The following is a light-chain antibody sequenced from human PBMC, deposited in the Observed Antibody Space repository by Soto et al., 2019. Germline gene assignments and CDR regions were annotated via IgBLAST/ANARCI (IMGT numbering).Light chain of an antibody. CDR3: AAWDDSLNGWV. Sequence: QSVLTQPPSASGTPGQRVTISCSGSSSNIGSTTVNWYHHLPGTAPKLLIYSSNQRPSGVPDRFSGSKSGTSASLAISALQSEDEADYYCAAWDDSLNGWVFGGGTKLTVL. CDR2: SSN. CDR1: SSNIGSTT. J-gene: IGLJ3*02. V-gene: IGLV1-44*01.